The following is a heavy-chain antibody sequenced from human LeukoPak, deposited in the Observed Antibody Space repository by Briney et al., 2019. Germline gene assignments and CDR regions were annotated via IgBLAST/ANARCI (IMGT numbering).Heavy chain of an antibody. V-gene: IGHV4-4*07. J-gene: IGHJ4*02. Sequence: ELIGRIYASGSANYNPSLKSRVTISVDKSKNQFSLKLSSVTAADTALYYCVRTVYGDYGDSWGQGTLVTVSS. CDR2: IYASGSA. CDR3: VRTVYGDYGDS. D-gene: IGHD4-17*01.